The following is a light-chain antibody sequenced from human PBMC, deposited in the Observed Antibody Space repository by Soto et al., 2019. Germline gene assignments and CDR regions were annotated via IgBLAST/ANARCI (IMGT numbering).Light chain of an antibody. CDR2: GAS. CDR3: QQCGSSST. Sequence: EIVLTQSPGTLSLSPGERATLSCRASQSVSSSYLAWYQQKPGQAPGLLIHGASSRATGIPDRFSGSGSGTDFTLTISRLEPEDFAVYYCQQCGSSSTFGQGTRLE. CDR1: QSVSSSY. V-gene: IGKV3-20*01. J-gene: IGKJ5*01.